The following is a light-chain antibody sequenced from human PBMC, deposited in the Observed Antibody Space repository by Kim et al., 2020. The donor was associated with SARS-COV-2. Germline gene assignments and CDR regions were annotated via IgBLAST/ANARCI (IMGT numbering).Light chain of an antibody. V-gene: IGKV1-27*01. J-gene: IGKJ2*01. Sequence: SASVGDRVTIPCRASQGISNSVAWYQQKPGKVPKLLIYAASTLQSGVPSRFSGSGSGTDFTLTINSLQPEDVATYYCQEYYTVPWNFGQGTKLEI. CDR2: AAS. CDR3: QEYYTVPWN. CDR1: QGISNS.